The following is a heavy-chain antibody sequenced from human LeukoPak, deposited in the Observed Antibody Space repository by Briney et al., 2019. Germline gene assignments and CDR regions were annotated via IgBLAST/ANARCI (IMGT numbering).Heavy chain of an antibody. V-gene: IGHV3-7*03. D-gene: IGHD3-3*01. CDR3: AKDQNYDFWSGYYDAFDI. CDR2: IIQAGSEK. J-gene: IGHJ3*02. Sequence: GGSLSLFCAASAFTFSSYWMPWVRQAPGKGREWVADIIQAGSEKYYVDSVKGRFTISRDNYKNTLYLQMNSLRAEDTSVYYCAKDQNYDFWSGYYDAFDIWGQGTMVTISS. CDR1: AFTFSSYW.